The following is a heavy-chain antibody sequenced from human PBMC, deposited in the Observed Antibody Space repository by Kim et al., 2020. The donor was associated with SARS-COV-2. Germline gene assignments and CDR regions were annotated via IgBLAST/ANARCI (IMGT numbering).Heavy chain of an antibody. Sequence: SVKVSCKASGGTFSSYAISWVRQAPGQGLEWMGRIIPILGIANYAQKFQGRVTLTADKSTSTAYMELSSLRSEDTAVYYCARRVLPRPPRDPYYYYYGM. J-gene: IGHJ6*01. CDR1: GGTFSSYA. CDR3: ARRVLPRPPRDPYYYYYGM. CDR2: IIPILGIA. V-gene: IGHV1-69*04.